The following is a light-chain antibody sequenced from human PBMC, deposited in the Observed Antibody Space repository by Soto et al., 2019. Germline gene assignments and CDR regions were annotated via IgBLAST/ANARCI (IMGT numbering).Light chain of an antibody. CDR3: QQYSLSRA. CDR2: GAS. CDR1: QSVSSNN. Sequence: EIVLTQSPGTLSLSPGERATLSCRASQSVSSNNLAWYQQKPGQAPRLLIYGASSRATGIPDRFSGGGSGNDFTLIISRLEHEDFAVYYCQQYSLSRAFGQGTKVEL. J-gene: IGKJ1*01. V-gene: IGKV3-20*01.